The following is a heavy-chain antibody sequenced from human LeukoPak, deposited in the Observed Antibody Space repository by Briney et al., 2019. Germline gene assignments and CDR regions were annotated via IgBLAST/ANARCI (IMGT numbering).Heavy chain of an antibody. D-gene: IGHD6-13*01. Sequence: GGSLRLSCAASGFTFSSYAMSWVRQAPGKGLEWVSTISGSGGSTYYADSVKGRFTISRDNSKNMLFLQMNSLRAEDTAVYYCAKGYGGSWYFDYWGQGTLSPSPQ. CDR2: ISGSGGST. J-gene: IGHJ4*02. CDR3: AKGYGGSWYFDY. V-gene: IGHV3-23*01. CDR1: GFTFSSYA.